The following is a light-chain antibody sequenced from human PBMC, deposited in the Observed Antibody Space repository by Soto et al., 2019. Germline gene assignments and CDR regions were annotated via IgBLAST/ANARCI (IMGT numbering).Light chain of an antibody. CDR2: DAS. V-gene: IGKV3-11*01. CDR3: QQRSTWPYT. J-gene: IGKJ2*01. Sequence: IVLTRSPATLSLSPGERATLSCRASHSVSRYLAWYQQRPGQAPRLLIYDASTRATGIPAKFSGSGSGTDFTLTISSLEPEDFAVYYCQQRSTWPYTFGQGTKLDIK. CDR1: HSVSRY.